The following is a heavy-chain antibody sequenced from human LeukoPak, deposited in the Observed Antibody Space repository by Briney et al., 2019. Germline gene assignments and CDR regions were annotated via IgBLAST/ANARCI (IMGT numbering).Heavy chain of an antibody. J-gene: IGHJ5*02. CDR3: ARTCSGGSRDWFDP. Sequence: SETLSLTCTVSGGSISSYYWSWIRQPPGKGLEWIGYIYYSGSTNYNPSLKSRVTISVDTSKNQFSLKLSSVTAADTAVYYCARTCSGGSRDWFDPWGQGTLVTVSS. D-gene: IGHD2-15*01. CDR1: GGSISSYY. V-gene: IGHV4-59*01. CDR2: IYYSGST.